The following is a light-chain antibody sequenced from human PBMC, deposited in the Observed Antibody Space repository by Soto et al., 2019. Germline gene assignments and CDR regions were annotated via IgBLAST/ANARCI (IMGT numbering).Light chain of an antibody. CDR3: AAWDDDLHVWL. CDR1: SSDVGGYNY. J-gene: IGLJ7*01. CDR2: EVS. V-gene: IGLV2-14*01. Sequence: QSALTQPASVSGSPGQSITISCTGSSSDVGGYNYVSWYQHHPGKAPKLLIFEVSNRPSGVSHRFSGSKSGNTASLAISGLQSEDEADYYCAAWDDDLHVWLFGGGTQLTVL.